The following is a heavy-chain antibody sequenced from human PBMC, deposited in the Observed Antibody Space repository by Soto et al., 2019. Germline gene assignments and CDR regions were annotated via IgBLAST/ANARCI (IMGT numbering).Heavy chain of an antibody. Sequence: ASETLSLTCTVSGGSISSGGYYWSWIRQHPGKGLEWIGYIYYSGSTYYNPSLKSRVTISVDTSKNQFSLKLSSVTAADTAVYYCVSAVAATGAFDIWGQGTMVTVSS. CDR2: IYYSGST. CDR1: GGSISSGGYY. CDR3: VSAVAATGAFDI. J-gene: IGHJ3*02. V-gene: IGHV4-31*03. D-gene: IGHD2-15*01.